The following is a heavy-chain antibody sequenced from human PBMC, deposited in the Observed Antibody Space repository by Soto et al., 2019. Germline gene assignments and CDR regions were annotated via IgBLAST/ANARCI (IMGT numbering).Heavy chain of an antibody. CDR2: IYPGDSDT. D-gene: IGHD2-2*01. V-gene: IGHV5-51*01. CDR3: ARLSCSSTSCYPPENWFDP. Sequence: GESLKISCKGSGYSFTSYWIGWVRQMPGKGLEWMGIIYPGDSDTRYSPSFQDQVTISADKSISTAYLQWSSLKASDTAMYYCARLSCSSTSCYPPENWFDPWGQGTLVTVSS. CDR1: GYSFTSYW. J-gene: IGHJ5*02.